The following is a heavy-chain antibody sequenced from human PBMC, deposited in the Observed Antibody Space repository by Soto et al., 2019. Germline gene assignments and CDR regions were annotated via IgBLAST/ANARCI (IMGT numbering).Heavy chain of an antibody. CDR1: GFTFSSYS. CDR3: AKDVWAAGPNDAFDI. Sequence: GGSLILSCAASGFTFSSYSRSWVRQAPGKGLEWVSAISGSGGSTYYADSVKGRFTISRDNSKNTLYLQMNSLRAEDTAVYYCAKDVWAAGPNDAFDIWGQGTMVTVSS. CDR2: ISGSGGST. V-gene: IGHV3-23*01. D-gene: IGHD6-13*01. J-gene: IGHJ3*02.